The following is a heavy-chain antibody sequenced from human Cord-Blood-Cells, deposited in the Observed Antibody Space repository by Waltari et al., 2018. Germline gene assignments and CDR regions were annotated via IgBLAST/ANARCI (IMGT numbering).Heavy chain of an antibody. CDR1: RCTLTDLS. J-gene: IGHJ4*02. CDR2: FDPEDGET. CDR3: ATGKVSVVISSPTFDY. V-gene: IGHV1-24*01. D-gene: IGHD3-22*01. Sequence: QVKLVPSGAEVKHTGPSVNVSCQVSRCTLTDLSMHWVRQAPGKGLEWMGGFDPEDGETIYAQKFQGRVTMTEDTSTDTAYMELSSLRSEDTAVYYCATGKVSVVISSPTFDYWGQGTLVTVSS.